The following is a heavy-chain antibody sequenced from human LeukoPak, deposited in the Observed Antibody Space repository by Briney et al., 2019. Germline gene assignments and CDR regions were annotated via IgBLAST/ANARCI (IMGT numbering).Heavy chain of an antibody. D-gene: IGHD2-2*01. CDR2: ISAGSST. CDR1: GFTSSSYA. V-gene: IGHV3-23*01. CDR3: AKGGSTSPNGINDY. Sequence: GGSLRLSCAASGFTSSSYAMSWVRQAPGKGLEWVSAISAGSSTYYADSVKGRFTISRDNSKNTLYLQMNSLRAEDTAVYYCAKGGSTSPNGINDYWGQGTLVTVSS. J-gene: IGHJ4*02.